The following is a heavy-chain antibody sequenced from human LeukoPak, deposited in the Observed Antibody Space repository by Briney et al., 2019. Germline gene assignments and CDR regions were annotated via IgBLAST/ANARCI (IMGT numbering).Heavy chain of an antibody. CDR2: ISSTGSTI. D-gene: IGHD3-22*01. J-gene: IGHJ4*02. Sequence: PGGSLRLSCAASGFTFSNFGMHWVRQAPGKGLEWVSYISSTGSTIYYADSVKGRFTISRDNAKNSLYLQMNSLRAEDTAVYYCASDYYDRSQYWGQGTLVTVSS. CDR3: ASDYYDRSQY. CDR1: GFTFSNFG. V-gene: IGHV3-48*03.